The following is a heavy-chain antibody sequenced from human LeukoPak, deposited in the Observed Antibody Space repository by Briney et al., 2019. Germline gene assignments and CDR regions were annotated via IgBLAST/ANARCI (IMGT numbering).Heavy chain of an antibody. CDR2: INPSGGST. CDR3: ALDIAAAGKRTPGAFDI. D-gene: IGHD6-13*01. CDR1: GYTFTSYY. J-gene: IGHJ3*02. V-gene: IGHV1-46*01. Sequence: GASVKVSCKASGYTFTSYYMHWVRQAPGQGLEWMGIINPSGGSTSYAQKFQGRVTMTRDTSTSTVYMELSSLRSEDTAVYYCALDIAAAGKRTPGAFDIWGQGTMVTVSS.